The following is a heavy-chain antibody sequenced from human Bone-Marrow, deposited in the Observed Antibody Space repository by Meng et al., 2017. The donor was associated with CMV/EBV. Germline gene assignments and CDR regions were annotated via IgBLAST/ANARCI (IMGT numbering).Heavy chain of an antibody. CDR1: GLPVSSNY. V-gene: IGHV3-53*01. CDR2: IYSGGST. J-gene: IGHJ4*02. D-gene: IGHD6-19*01. Sequence: LSWAASGLPVSSNYMSWVRQAPGKGLEWVSVIYSGGSTYYADSVKGRFTISRDNSKNTLYLQMNSLRAEDTAVYYCARSLFSGGLDYWGQGTLVTVSS. CDR3: ARSLFSGGLDY.